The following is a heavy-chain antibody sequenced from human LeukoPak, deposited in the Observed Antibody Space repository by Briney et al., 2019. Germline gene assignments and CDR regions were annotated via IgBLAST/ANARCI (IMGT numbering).Heavy chain of an antibody. D-gene: IGHD4-17*01. CDR3: AKVFRKDGDFHLFDY. V-gene: IGHV3-23*01. J-gene: IGHJ4*02. CDR1: GFTFSSYA. CDR2: ISGSRT. Sequence: GGSLRLPCAASGFTFSSYAMSWVRQAPGKGLEWVSAISGSRTYYADSVKGRFTISRDNSKNTLSLQMNSLRAEDTAVYYCAKVFRKDGDFHLFDYWGQGTLVTVSS.